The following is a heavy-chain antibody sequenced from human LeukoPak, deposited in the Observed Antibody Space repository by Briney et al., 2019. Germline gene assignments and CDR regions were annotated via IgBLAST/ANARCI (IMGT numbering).Heavy chain of an antibody. V-gene: IGHV3-23*01. J-gene: IGHJ4*02. D-gene: IGHD3-9*01. CDR3: AKQANYDILTGYFDY. CDR2: ISGSGGST. Sequence: GGSLRLSCAAPGFTFSSYAMSWVRQAPGKGLKWVSAISGSGGSTYYADSVKGRFTISRDNSKNTLYLQMNSLRAEDTAVYYCAKQANYDILTGYFDYWGQGTLVTVSS. CDR1: GFTFSSYA.